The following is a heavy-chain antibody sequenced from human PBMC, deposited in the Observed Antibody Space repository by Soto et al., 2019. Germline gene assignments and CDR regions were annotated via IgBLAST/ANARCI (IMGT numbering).Heavy chain of an antibody. D-gene: IGHD3-22*01. CDR1: GFTFSDSG. Sequence: QVQLVESGGGVVQPGRSLRLTCAASGFTFSDSGMHWVSQAPGKGLEWVALVSNDGNRQYYADSVKGRFTISRDNSENTLYLQMNSLRAEDTAVYYCARWVGGSMYDNSGKYDSWGQGTLVTVSS. J-gene: IGHJ5*01. V-gene: IGHV3-30*03. CDR3: ARWVGGSMYDNSGKYDS. CDR2: VSNDGNRQ.